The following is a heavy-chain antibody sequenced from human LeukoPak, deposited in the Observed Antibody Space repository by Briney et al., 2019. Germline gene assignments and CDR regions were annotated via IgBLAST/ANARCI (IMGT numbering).Heavy chain of an antibody. D-gene: IGHD1-1*01. CDR3: AKSLFTSATGTGRAFHI. CDR2: ISASGDVT. V-gene: IGHV3-23*01. Sequence: GGSLRLSCAASGFTFSKFPMGWVRQAPGRGLEWVSAISASGDVTFYADSLRGRFTISRDNSKTTLYLQMNGLRAEDTAIFYCAKSLFTSATGTGRAFHIWGQGTRVTVSS. J-gene: IGHJ3*02. CDR1: GFTFSKFP.